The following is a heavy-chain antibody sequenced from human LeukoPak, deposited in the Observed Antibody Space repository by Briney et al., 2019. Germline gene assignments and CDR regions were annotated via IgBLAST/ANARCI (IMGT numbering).Heavy chain of an antibody. CDR3: ARDRSQEFDP. CDR1: GFTFSGYG. CDR2: ISGSGGST. V-gene: IGHV3-23*01. Sequence: RPGGSLRLSCAAFGFTFSGYGMSWVRQAPGKRLKWVSAISGSGGSTYYADSVRGRITISRDKSKNTLYLQMNRLRADDTAVYYGARDRSQEFDPWGQGTLVTVSS. D-gene: IGHD3-10*01. J-gene: IGHJ5*02.